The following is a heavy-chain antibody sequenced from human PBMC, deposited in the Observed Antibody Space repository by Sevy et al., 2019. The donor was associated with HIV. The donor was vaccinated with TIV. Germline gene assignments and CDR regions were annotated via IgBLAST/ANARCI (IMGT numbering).Heavy chain of an antibody. CDR3: AGENAWGRGYS. Sequence: SETLSLTCTVSGGSITSLYWNWIRQPPGKGLEWIANIYYNGHINYNPPLKSRVTLSLDTSKNQFSLRLSSVTAVDTAMYYCAGENAWGRGYSWGQGTLVTVSS. J-gene: IGHJ4*02. V-gene: IGHV4-59*08. CDR2: IYYNGHI. D-gene: IGHD1-26*01. CDR1: GGSITSLY.